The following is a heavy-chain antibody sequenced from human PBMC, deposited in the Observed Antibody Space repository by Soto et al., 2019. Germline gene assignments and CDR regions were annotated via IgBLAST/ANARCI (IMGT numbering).Heavy chain of an antibody. CDR1: GGSISSGGYY. D-gene: IGHD3-10*01. V-gene: IGHV4-31*03. Sequence: QVQLQESGPGLVKPSQTLSLTCTVSGGSISSGGYYWSWIRQHPGKGLEWIGYIYYSGSTYYNPSLKRRVTISVDTSKNQFSLKLSSVTAADTAVYYCARGSLSGVRYYFDYWGQGTLVTVSS. J-gene: IGHJ4*02. CDR2: IYYSGST. CDR3: ARGSLSGVRYYFDY.